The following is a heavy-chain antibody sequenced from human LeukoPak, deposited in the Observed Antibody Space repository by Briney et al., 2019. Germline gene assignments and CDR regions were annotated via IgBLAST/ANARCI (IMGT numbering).Heavy chain of an antibody. CDR1: GGSISSGDYY. CDR2: IYYSGST. J-gene: IGHJ6*03. CDR3: ARGSRYYYYYMDV. Sequence: SQTLSLTCTVSGGSISSGDYYWSWIRQPPGKGLEWIGYIYYSGSTYYNPSLKSRVTISVDTSKNQFSLQLSSVTAADTAVYYCARGSRYYYYYMDVWGKGTTVTVSS. V-gene: IGHV4-30-4*08.